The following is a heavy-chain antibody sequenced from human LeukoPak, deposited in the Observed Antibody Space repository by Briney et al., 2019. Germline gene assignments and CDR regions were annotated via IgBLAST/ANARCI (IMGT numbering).Heavy chain of an antibody. V-gene: IGHV4-4*07. CDR1: GGALTANT. CDR2: IYVTGTT. Sequence: SETLSLTYTVSGGALTANTWCSICQPARKGLEWSGRIYVTGTTYYNPSLKSRLTMSVDASKNLFFLTLSSVTAADTSVYYCARGVPNQAREYLQYWGQGTLVNVS. J-gene: IGHJ1*01. D-gene: IGHD4/OR15-4a*01. CDR3: ARGVPNQAREYLQY.